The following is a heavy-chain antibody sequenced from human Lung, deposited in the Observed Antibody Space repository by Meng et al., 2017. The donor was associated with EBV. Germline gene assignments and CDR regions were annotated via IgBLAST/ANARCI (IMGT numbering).Heavy chain of an antibody. D-gene: IGHD3-10*01. J-gene: IGHJ4*02. Sequence: QGQLVQPGGEVKEPGASGKVSCKTSGYTFTNYVIHWVRQAPGQRLEWMGWIRVGNDETHYSQKFQGRVTISRDTSASTAYMELSSLRSEDTAIYYCARDLNGDRGIYFDYWGQGTLVTVSS. CDR1: GYTFTNYV. CDR3: ARDLNGDRGIYFDY. V-gene: IGHV1-3*01. CDR2: IRVGNDET.